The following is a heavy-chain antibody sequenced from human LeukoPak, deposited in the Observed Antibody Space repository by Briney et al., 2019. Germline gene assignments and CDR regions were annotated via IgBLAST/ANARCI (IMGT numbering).Heavy chain of an antibody. V-gene: IGHV1-69*13. CDR3: ASSIYCSSTSCYRREYFQH. CDR2: IIPIFGTA. CDR1: GGTFSSYA. D-gene: IGHD2-2*02. Sequence: SVKVSCKASGGTFSSYAISWVRQAPGQGLEWMGGIIPIFGTANYAQKFQGRVTITADESTSTAYMELSSLRSEDTAVYYCASSIYCSSTSCYRREYFQHWGQGTLVTVSS. J-gene: IGHJ1*01.